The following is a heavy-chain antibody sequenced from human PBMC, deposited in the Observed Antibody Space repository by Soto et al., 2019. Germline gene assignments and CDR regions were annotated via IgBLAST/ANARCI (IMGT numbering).Heavy chain of an antibody. V-gene: IGHV1-46*01. J-gene: IGHJ6*02. CDR2: INPSGGST. Sequence: ASVKVSCKASGYTFTSNYMHWVRQAPGQGLEWMGIINPSGGSTSYAQKFQGRVTMTRDTSTSTVYMELSSLRSEDTAVYYCARDHDYGDYVPYYYYYGMDVWGQGTTVTV. CDR1: GYTFTSNY. D-gene: IGHD4-17*01. CDR3: ARDHDYGDYVPYYYYYGMDV.